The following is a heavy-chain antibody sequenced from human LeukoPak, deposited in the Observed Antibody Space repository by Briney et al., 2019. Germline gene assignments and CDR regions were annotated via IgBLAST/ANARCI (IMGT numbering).Heavy chain of an antibody. CDR2: INWNGGST. Sequence: PGGSLRLSCAASGFTFDDYGMSWVRQAPGKGLEWVSGINWNGGSTGYADSVKGRFTISRDNAKNSLYLLVNSLRAEDTALYHCVRSTSYYDTSGYSRGAFDIWGQGTMVTVSS. J-gene: IGHJ3*02. CDR1: GFTFDDYG. V-gene: IGHV3-20*01. CDR3: VRSTSYYDTSGYSRGAFDI. D-gene: IGHD3-22*01.